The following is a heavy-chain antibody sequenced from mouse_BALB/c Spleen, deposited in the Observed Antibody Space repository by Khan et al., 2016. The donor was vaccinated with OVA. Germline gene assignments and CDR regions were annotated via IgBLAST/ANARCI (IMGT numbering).Heavy chain of an antibody. D-gene: IGHD2-1*01. CDR3: ARSGGNFHWYFDV. J-gene: IGHJ1*01. Sequence: EVELVESGGGLVQPGGSRKLSCAASGFTFSSFGMHWVRQAPKKGLEWVAYMSSGSSTIYYVDTVKGRFTISRDTPKNTLFLQMTSLRSEDTAMYYCARSGGNFHWYFDVRGAGTSVTVSS. CDR1: GFTFSSFG. CDR2: MSSGSSTI. V-gene: IGHV5-17*02.